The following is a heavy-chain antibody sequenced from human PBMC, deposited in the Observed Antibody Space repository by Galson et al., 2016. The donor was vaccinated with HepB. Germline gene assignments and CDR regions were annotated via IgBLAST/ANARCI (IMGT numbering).Heavy chain of an antibody. V-gene: IGHV4-38-2*01. CDR1: GYSISSGYQ. CDR3: ARGSLWYDY. J-gene: IGHJ4*02. Sequence: ETLSLTCAVSGYSISSGYQWGWIRQPPGKGLEWIGSIYHSGSTYYNPSLKRRVTISVDTSKNQFSLKLSSVTAADTAVYYCARGSLWYDYWGQGTLVTVSS. CDR2: IYHSGST. D-gene: IGHD6-13*01.